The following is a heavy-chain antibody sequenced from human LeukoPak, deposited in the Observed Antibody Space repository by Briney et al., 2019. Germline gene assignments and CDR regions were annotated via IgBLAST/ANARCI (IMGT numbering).Heavy chain of an antibody. J-gene: IGHJ4*02. CDR3: ARDPTPRITIFGVVPSLGY. D-gene: IGHD3-3*01. CDR2: IIPIFGTA. V-gene: IGHV1-69*13. CDR1: GGTFSSYA. Sequence: SVKVSCKASGGTFSSYAISWVRQAPGQGLEWMGGIIPIFGTANYAQKFQGRVTITADESTSTAYMELSSLRSEDTAVYYCARDPTPRITIFGVVPSLGYWGQGTLLTVSS.